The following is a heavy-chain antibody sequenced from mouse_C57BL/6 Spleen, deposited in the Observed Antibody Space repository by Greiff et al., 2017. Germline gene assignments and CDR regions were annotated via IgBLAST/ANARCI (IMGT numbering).Heavy chain of an antibody. J-gene: IGHJ1*03. V-gene: IGHV1-64*01. CDR3: ARAAYDSPEVYFDV. CDR2: IHPNSGST. D-gene: IGHD2-4*01. Sequence: QVQLQQPGAELVKPGASVKLSCKASGYTFTSYWMHWVKQRPGQGLEWIGIIHPNSGSTNYNEKFKSKATLTVDKSSSTAYMQLSSLTSEDSAVYYCARAAYDSPEVYFDVWGTGTTVTVSS. CDR1: GYTFTSYW.